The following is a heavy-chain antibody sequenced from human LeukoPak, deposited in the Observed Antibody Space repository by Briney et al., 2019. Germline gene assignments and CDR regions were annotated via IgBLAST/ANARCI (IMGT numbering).Heavy chain of an antibody. J-gene: IGHJ4*02. CDR2: VSGSGPNT. V-gene: IGHV3-23*01. CDR3: AKLLGPTDY. Sequence: GGSLRLSCAASGFTFSTYAMTWVRQAPGEGLEWVSSVSGSGPNTYYADSVKGWFTISRDNSKNTLYLQMNSLRAEDTAIYYCAKLLGPTDYWGQGTLVTVSS. CDR1: GFTFSTYA. D-gene: IGHD1-26*01.